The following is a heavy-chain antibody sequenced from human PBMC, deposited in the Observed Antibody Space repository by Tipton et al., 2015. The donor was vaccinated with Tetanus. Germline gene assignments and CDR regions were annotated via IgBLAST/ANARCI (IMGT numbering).Heavy chain of an antibody. CDR3: ARCKGGTREYYAIKY. V-gene: IGHV1-69*06. Sequence: QLVQSGAEVKKPGSSVKVSCETSGGSFNTYITSWERQAPGQGLEWIGSINPIFGRITYAQKFQGRVTITADKSTSTAHISLSSLRSDDTAVYYCARCKGGTREYYAIKYWGQGTLVTVSS. CDR2: INPIFGRI. D-gene: IGHD3-3*01. J-gene: IGHJ4*02. CDR1: GGSFNTYI.